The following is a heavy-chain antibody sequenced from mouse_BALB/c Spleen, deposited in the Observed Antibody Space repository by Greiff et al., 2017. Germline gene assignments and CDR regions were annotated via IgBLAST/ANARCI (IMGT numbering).Heavy chain of an antibody. Sequence: EVQLQESGPGLVKPSQSLSLTCTVTGYSITSDYAWNWIRQFPGNKLEWMGYISYSGSTSYNPSLKSRISITRDTSKNQFFLQLNSVTTEDTATYYCAGMGLRRNYYAMDYWGQGTSVTVSS. J-gene: IGHJ4*01. CDR1: GYSITSDYA. CDR2: ISYSGST. V-gene: IGHV3-2*02. D-gene: IGHD2-4*01. CDR3: AGMGLRRNYYAMDY.